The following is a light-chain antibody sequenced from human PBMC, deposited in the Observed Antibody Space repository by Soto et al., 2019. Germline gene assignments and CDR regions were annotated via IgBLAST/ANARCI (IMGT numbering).Light chain of an antibody. V-gene: IGKV1-9*01. J-gene: IGKJ1*01. Sequence: IQLTQSPSSPPASVGDRVTVTCRASQGIGTYLVWYQQKSGKAPTVLIYASSTLQTGVPSRFSGSGSGTDFSLTISSLHPEDVATYYCQQVDSYPRTLGQGTKVDI. CDR2: ASS. CDR3: QQVDSYPRT. CDR1: QGIGTY.